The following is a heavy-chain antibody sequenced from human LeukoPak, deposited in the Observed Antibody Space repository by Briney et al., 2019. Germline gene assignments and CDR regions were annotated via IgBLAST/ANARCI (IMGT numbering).Heavy chain of an antibody. Sequence: ASVKVSCKASGYTFTSYGISWVRQAPGQGLEWMGWISAYNGNTNYAQKLQGRVTMTTDTSTSTAYMELSRLRSDDTAVYYCARGLGYSSSWYRFYEDWFDPWGQGTLVTVSS. CDR1: GYTFTSYG. D-gene: IGHD6-13*01. CDR3: ARGLGYSSSWYRFYEDWFDP. V-gene: IGHV1-18*01. CDR2: ISAYNGNT. J-gene: IGHJ5*02.